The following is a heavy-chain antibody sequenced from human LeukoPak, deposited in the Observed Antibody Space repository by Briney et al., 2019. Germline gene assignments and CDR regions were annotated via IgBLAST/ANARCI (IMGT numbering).Heavy chain of an antibody. CDR3: AKERDTAMATIDY. V-gene: IGHV3-30*02. CDR1: GFPFSSHG. Sequence: GGSLRLSCAASGFPFSSHGMHCVRHPPGKRLEWVAFIRYDGNNKYYPDSVKGRFTICRDNSKNTLYLQMNSLRAEDTAVYYCAKERDTAMATIDYWGQGTLVTVSS. CDR2: IRYDGNNK. J-gene: IGHJ4*02. D-gene: IGHD5-18*01.